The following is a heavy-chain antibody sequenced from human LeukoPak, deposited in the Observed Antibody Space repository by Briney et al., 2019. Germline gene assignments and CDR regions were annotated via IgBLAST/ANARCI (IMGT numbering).Heavy chain of an antibody. CDR2: INPNSGGT. Sequence: GASVKVSCKASGYTFTGYYMHWVRQAPGQGLEWMGWINPNSGGTNYAQKFQGWVTMTRDTSISTAYMELSRLRSDDTAVYYCARESLGAHGEPATVALDYWGQGTLVTVSS. D-gene: IGHD1-14*01. J-gene: IGHJ4*02. CDR3: ARESLGAHGEPATVALDY. CDR1: GYTFTGYY. V-gene: IGHV1-2*04.